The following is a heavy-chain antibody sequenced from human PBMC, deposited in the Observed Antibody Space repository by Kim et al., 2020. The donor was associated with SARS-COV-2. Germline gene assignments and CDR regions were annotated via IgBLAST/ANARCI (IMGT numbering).Heavy chain of an antibody. Sequence: GGSLRLSCAASGFTFGGCAMHWVRQAPGKGLEWVSSISWSGGTIGYADSVRGRFTISRDNAKNSLYLQMNSLRAEDTAFYYCVKGSIGYDEAYYYGMDVWGQGTTVTVSS. CDR2: ISWSGGTI. D-gene: IGHD5-12*01. CDR3: VKGSIGYDEAYYYGMDV. V-gene: IGHV3-9*01. CDR1: GFTFGGCA. J-gene: IGHJ6*01.